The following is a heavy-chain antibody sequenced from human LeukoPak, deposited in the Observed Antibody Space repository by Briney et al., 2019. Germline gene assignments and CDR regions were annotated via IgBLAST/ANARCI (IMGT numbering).Heavy chain of an antibody. CDR2: IKQDGSET. D-gene: IGHD6-19*01. CDR1: RFTLSNYW. V-gene: IGHV3-7*01. Sequence: GGSLRLSCAASRFTLSNYWMSWVRQAPGRGLEWVANIKQDGSETYYVDSVKGRFTISRDNAKNSLSLQMNSLRAEDTAVYYCARQRGSGCLDYWGQGTLVTVSS. J-gene: IGHJ4*02. CDR3: ARQRGSGCLDY.